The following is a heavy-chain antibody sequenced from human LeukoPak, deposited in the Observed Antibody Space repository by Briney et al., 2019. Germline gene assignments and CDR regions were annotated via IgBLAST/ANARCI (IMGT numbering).Heavy chain of an antibody. CDR2: ISSSSGTI. V-gene: IGHV3-48*01. D-gene: IGHD6-13*01. CDR1: GFTFSSSS. CDR3: AASIVRYSSSVDAFDI. Sequence: PGRSLRLSCAASGFTFSSSSMNWVRQAPGKGLEWVSYISSSSGTIYYADSVKGRFTISRDNSKNTLYLQMNSLRAEDAAVYYCAASIVRYSSSVDAFDIWGQGTMVTVSS. J-gene: IGHJ3*02.